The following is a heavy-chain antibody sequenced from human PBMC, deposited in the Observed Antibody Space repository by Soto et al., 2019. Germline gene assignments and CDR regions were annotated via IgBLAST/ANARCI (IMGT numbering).Heavy chain of an antibody. D-gene: IGHD6-19*01. J-gene: IGHJ4*02. CDR3: ARHDLQWLGLFYFDY. CDR2: IYYSGST. CDR1: GGSISSSSYY. V-gene: IGHV4-39*01. Sequence: SETLSLTCTVSGGSISSSSYYWGWIRQPPGKGLEWIGSIYYSGSTYYNPSLKSRVTISVDTSKNQFSLKLSSVTAADTAVYYCARHDLQWLGLFYFDYWGQGTLVTVSS.